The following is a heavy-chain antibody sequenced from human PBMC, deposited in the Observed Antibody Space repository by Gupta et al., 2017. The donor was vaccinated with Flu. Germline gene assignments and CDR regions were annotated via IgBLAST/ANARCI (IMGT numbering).Heavy chain of an antibody. CDR2: ISGRDGGP. V-gene: IGHV3-23*01. D-gene: IGHD1-1*01. CDR3: ARYGATSRYNHFDT. Sequence: AISWVRQAPGKGLEWVSGISGRDGGPFYADSVKGRFTLSRDDSKNTVYLQMNGLTVDDTAVYYCARYGATSRYNHFDTWGQGTLVTVFS. CDR1: A. J-gene: IGHJ5*02.